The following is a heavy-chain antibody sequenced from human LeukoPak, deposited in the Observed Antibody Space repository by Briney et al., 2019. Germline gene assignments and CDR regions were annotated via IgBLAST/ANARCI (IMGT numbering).Heavy chain of an antibody. D-gene: IGHD3-9*01. CDR2: IRSKAYGGTT. CDR3: TRMDYDISLDY. J-gene: IGHJ4*02. CDR1: GCTFGDYA. V-gene: IGHV3-49*04. Sequence: GGSLRLSCTASGCTFGDYAMSWVRQAPGKGLEWVGFIRSKAYGGTTEYAASVKGRFTISRDDSKSIAYLQMNSLKTEDTAVYYCTRMDYDISLDYWGQGTLVTVSS.